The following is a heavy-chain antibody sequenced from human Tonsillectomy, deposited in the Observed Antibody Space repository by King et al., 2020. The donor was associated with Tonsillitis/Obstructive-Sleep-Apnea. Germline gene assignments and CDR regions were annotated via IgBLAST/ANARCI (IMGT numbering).Heavy chain of an antibody. J-gene: IGHJ1*01. CDR1: GFTFSSYS. D-gene: IGHD3-9*01. V-gene: IGHV3-21*01. Sequence: QLVQSGGGLVKPGGSLRLSCAASGFTFSSYSMNWVRQAPGKGLEWVSSISSSSSYIYYADSVKGRFTISRDNAKNSLYLQMNSLRAEDTAVYYCAAPYPWGVVSSLDSWGRGPLLPVP. CDR3: AAPYPWGVVSSLDS. CDR2: ISSSSSYI.